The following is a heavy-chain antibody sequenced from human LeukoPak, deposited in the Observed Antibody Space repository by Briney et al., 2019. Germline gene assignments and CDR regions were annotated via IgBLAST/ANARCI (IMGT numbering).Heavy chain of an antibody. CDR3: ARGKVGGDDFSHDY. J-gene: IGHJ4*02. CDR2: INHSGST. D-gene: IGHD3-3*01. CDR1: GGSFIGYY. V-gene: IGHV4-34*01. Sequence: SETLSLTCSVYGGSFIGYYWSWIRQPPGKGLEGIVEINHSGSTNYNPSLTSRVTISVDTSKNQFSLKLSSVTAADTAVYYCARGKVGGDDFSHDYWGQGTLVTVSS.